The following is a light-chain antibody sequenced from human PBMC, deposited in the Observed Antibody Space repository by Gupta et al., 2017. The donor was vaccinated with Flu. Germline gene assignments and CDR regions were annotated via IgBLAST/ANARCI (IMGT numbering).Light chain of an antibody. CDR1: QLVRIY. CDR3: QQRSSWPWT. Sequence: ERPALSCRTSQLVRIYFAWYQQKPGQAPRLLIYEASNRATGIPARFSGSGSGTDFTLIISSLEPEDFAVYYFQQRSSWPWTFGQGTKVEI. V-gene: IGKV3-11*01. J-gene: IGKJ1*01. CDR2: EAS.